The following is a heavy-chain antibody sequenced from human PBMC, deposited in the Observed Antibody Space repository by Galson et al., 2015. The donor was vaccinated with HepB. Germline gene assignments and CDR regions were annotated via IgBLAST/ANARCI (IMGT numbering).Heavy chain of an antibody. CDR1: GLSVDSRA. CDR2: ISNNAGKT. J-gene: IGHJ4*02. V-gene: IGHV3-23*01. CDR3: AEDHSSSGWPAFDY. D-gene: IGHD6-19*01. Sequence: SLRLSCAVSGLSVDSRAMSWVRQAPGKSLEWLSSISNNAGKTYYAGSVRGRFTISRDESTNSVFLQMDSLRADDTAVYYCAEDHSSSGWPAFDYWSQGALVIVSS.